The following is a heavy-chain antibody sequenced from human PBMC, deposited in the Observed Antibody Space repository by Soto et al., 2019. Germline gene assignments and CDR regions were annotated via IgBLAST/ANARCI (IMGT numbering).Heavy chain of an antibody. CDR1: GFTVSSNY. J-gene: IGHJ4*02. V-gene: IGHV3-66*01. CDR3: ARDLASGYWNYVDY. D-gene: IGHD1-7*01. Sequence: GGSLRLSCAASGFTVSSNYMSWVRQAPGKGLEWVSVIYSGGSTYYADSVKGRFTISRDNSKNTLYLQMNSLRAEDTAVYYCARDLASGYWNYVDYWGQGTLVTVSS. CDR2: IYSGGST.